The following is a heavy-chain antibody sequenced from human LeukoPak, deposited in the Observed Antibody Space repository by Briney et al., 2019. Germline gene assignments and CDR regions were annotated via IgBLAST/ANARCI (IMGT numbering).Heavy chain of an antibody. J-gene: IGHJ3*02. V-gene: IGHV4-59*08. Sequence: SETLSLTCTVSGGSISSYYWSWIRQPPGKGLEWIGYIYYSGSTNYNPSLKSRVTISVDTSKNQFSLKLSSVTAADTAVYYCARHLYYYDSSGLDAFDIWGQGTMVTVSS. D-gene: IGHD3-22*01. CDR3: ARHLYYYDSSGLDAFDI. CDR1: GGSISSYY. CDR2: IYYSGST.